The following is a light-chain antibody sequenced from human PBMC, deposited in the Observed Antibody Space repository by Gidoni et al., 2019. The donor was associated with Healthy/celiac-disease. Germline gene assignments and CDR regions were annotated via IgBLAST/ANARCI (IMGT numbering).Light chain of an antibody. CDR2: EVS. CDR3: SSYTSSASLV. Sequence: QSALTQPASVSGSPGQSITISCTGTSSDVGGYKYVSWYQRHPGKAPKLMIYEVSHRPSGVSDRFSGSKSGNTASLTISGLQAEDEADYYCSSYTSSASLVFGTGTQVTVL. V-gene: IGLV2-14*01. CDR1: SSDVGGYKY. J-gene: IGLJ1*01.